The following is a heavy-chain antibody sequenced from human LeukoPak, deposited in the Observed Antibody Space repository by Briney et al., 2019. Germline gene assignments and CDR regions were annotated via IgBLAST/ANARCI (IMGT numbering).Heavy chain of an antibody. CDR2: INSDGFNI. V-gene: IGHV3-74*01. CDR3: ARFYGGSALDN. Sequence: PGGSLRLSCAASGFTFSAYWMHWVRQAPGKGLVWVSRINSDGFNIAYADSVKGRFTISRDNAKNTLYLHMNSLRAEDAAVYYCARFYGGSALDNWGQGTMVTVSS. CDR1: GFTFSAYW. J-gene: IGHJ3*02. D-gene: IGHD3-16*01.